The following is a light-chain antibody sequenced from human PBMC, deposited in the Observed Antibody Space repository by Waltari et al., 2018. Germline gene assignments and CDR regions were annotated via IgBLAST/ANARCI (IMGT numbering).Light chain of an antibody. J-gene: IGKJ3*01. Sequence: EIVLTQSPGTLSLSPGERATLSCRASQSVSRNYLAWYQQKPGQAPRFLIYGASNGATGIPGRFSGSGSGTDFALTISRLEPEDFAVYYCQQYGSSPLTFGPGTKVDIK. V-gene: IGKV3-20*01. CDR2: GAS. CDR3: QQYGSSPLT. CDR1: QSVSRNY.